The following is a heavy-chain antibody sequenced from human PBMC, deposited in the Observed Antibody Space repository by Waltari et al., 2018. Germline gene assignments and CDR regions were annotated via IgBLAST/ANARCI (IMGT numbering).Heavy chain of an antibody. V-gene: IGHV4-34*01. J-gene: IGHJ6*02. CDR2: INHSGST. CDR3: ARGGRRITMVLGVNGMDV. D-gene: IGHD3-10*01. Sequence: QVQLQQWGAGLLKPSETLSLTCAVYGGSFSGYYWSWIRQPPGKGLEWIGEINHSGSTNYNPSLKSRVAISVDTSKNQFSLKLSSVTAADTAVYYCARGGRRITMVLGVNGMDVWGQGTTVTVSS. CDR1: GGSFSGYY.